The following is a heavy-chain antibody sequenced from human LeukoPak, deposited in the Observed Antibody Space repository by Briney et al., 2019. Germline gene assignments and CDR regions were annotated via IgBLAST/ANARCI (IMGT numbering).Heavy chain of an antibody. Sequence: GGSLRLSCAASGFTVSSNYMSWVRQAPGKGLEWMANIKQDGSERNYVGSVKGRFTISRDNAKNSLYLQMNSLRAEDTAVYYCAREIDIVAYDYWGQGTLVTVSS. J-gene: IGHJ4*02. V-gene: IGHV3-7*03. D-gene: IGHD2-15*01. CDR2: IKQDGSER. CDR1: GFTVSSNY. CDR3: AREIDIVAYDY.